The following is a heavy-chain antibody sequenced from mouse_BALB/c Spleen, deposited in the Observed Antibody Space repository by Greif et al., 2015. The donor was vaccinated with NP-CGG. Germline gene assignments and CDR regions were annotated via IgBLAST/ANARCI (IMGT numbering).Heavy chain of an antibody. V-gene: IGHV2-9*02. Sequence: VQLVESGPGLVAPSQSLSITCTVSGFSLTSYGVHWVRRPPGKGLEWLGVIWAGGSTNYNSALMSRLSISKDNSKSQVFLKMNSLQTDDTAMYYCARDSLYDYDKVMDYWGQGTSVTVSS. J-gene: IGHJ4*01. CDR1: GFSLTSYG. CDR3: ARDSLYDYDKVMDY. CDR2: IWAGGST. D-gene: IGHD2-4*01.